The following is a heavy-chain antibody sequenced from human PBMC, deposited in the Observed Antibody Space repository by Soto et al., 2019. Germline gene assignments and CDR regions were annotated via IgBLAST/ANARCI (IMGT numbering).Heavy chain of an antibody. CDR2: IFHSGST. V-gene: IGHV4-59*08. CDR3: ARQGGLAAAGYNWFDP. CDR1: GGSISSYY. Sequence: SETLSLTCTVSGGSISSYYWSWIRQPPGKGLEWIGCIFHSGSTNYNPSLKSRVTISVDTSKNQFSLKLSSVTAADTAVYYCARQGGLAAAGYNWFDPWGQGTLVTVSS. D-gene: IGHD6-13*01. J-gene: IGHJ5*02.